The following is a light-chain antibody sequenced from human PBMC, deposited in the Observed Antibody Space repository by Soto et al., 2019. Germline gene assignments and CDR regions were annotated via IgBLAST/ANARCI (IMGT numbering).Light chain of an antibody. Sequence: QAVVTQEPSLTVSPGGTVTLTCGSSTGAVTSGHSPYWFQQRPGQVPKTLIHHVSKTLSWTPARFSGSLLGGKAALTLSGAQPEDEAEYYCLLVYSGVVVFGGGTKLTVL. CDR3: LLVYSGVVV. CDR2: HVS. J-gene: IGLJ3*02. CDR1: TGAVTSGHS. V-gene: IGLV7-46*01.